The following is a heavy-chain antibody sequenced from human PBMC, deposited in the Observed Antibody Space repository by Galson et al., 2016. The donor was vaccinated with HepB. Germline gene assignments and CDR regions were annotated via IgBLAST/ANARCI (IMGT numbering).Heavy chain of an antibody. D-gene: IGHD4/OR15-4a*01. CDR1: GFTSSSYW. CDR2: INGDGSST. J-gene: IGHJ4*02. Sequence: SLRLSCAASGFTSSSYWMNWFRQAPGKEMVWVSRINGDGSSTTYADSVKGRFPISRDNAKNTLYLQMSSLRAEDTAVYYCARGHSANSFILDYWGQGTLVTVSS. CDR3: ARGHSANSFILDY. V-gene: IGHV3-74*01.